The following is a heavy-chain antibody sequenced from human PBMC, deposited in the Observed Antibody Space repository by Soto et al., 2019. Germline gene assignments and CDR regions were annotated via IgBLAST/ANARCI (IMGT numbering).Heavy chain of an antibody. CDR1: GFTFTGHG. CDR3: ARDYLYGDYHFDS. Sequence: PGGSLRLSCAASGFTFTGHGMHWVRQAPGKGLEWVAVIWYDGTYKYYADSVKGRFTISRDNSKNTLYMQMNSLRAEDTALYYCARDYLYGDYHFDSWGQGTLVTVSS. D-gene: IGHD4-17*01. V-gene: IGHV3-33*01. CDR2: IWYDGTYK. J-gene: IGHJ4*02.